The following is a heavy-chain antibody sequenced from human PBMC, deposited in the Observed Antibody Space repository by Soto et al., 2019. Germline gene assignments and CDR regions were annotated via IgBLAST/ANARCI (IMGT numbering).Heavy chain of an antibody. J-gene: IGHJ4*02. V-gene: IGHV2-5*02. D-gene: IGHD3-10*01. CDR2: IYWDDDK. CDR3: PHRHSSGSYVY. CDR1: GFSLSTSGVG. Sequence: QITLKESGPTLVKPTQTLTLTCTFSGFSLSTSGVGVGWIRQPPGKALEWLGIIYWDDDKRYSPSLKSRLTFTKDTPKNHLVLSKTNMDPVDTATYYCPHRHSSGSYVYWGQGTLVTVSS.